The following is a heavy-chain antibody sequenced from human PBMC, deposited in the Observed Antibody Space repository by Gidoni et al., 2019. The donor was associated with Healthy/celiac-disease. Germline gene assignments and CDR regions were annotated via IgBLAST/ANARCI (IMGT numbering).Heavy chain of an antibody. V-gene: IGHV4-34*01. CDR2: INHSGST. Sequence: QVQLQQWGGRLLKPSETLSLTCAVYGGSFSAYYWSWIRQPPVKGLEWMGEINHSGSTIYNPPRKRRVTISVDTSKNQFSLKLSSVTAADSSVYYCARVLGIAARPLAYYYYGMDVWGQGTTVTVSS. CDR3: ARVLGIAARPLAYYYYGMDV. D-gene: IGHD6-6*01. J-gene: IGHJ6*02. CDR1: GGSFSAYY.